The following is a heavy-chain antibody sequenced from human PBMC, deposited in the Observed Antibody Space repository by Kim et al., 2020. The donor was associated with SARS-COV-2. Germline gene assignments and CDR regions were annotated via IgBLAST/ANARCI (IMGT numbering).Heavy chain of an antibody. CDR3: ARDKYSSSSGRVYYYYGMDV. Sequence: RFTISRDNAKNSLYLQMNSLRAEDTAVYYCARDKYSSSSGRVYYYYGMDVWGQGTTVTVSS. V-gene: IGHV3-11*01. J-gene: IGHJ6*02. D-gene: IGHD6-6*01.